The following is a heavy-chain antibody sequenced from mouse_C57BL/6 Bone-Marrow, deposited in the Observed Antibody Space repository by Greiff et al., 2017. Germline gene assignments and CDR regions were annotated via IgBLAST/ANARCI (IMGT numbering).Heavy chain of an antibody. V-gene: IGHV1-5*01. CDR1: GYTFTSYW. J-gene: IGHJ3*01. Sequence: EVQLQQSGTVLARPGASVKMSCKTSGYTFTSYWMRWVKQRPGQGLEWIGAIYPGNSDTSYNQKFKGKAKLTAVTSASTAYMELSSLTNEDSAVYYCTRGGYGYDPAWFAYWGQGTLVTVSA. CDR2: IYPGNSDT. CDR3: TRGGYGYDPAWFAY. D-gene: IGHD2-2*01.